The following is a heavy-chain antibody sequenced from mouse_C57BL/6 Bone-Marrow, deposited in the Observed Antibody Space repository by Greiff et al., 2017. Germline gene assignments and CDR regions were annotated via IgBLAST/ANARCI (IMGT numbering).Heavy chain of an antibody. CDR1: GYTFTSYW. CDR2: IDPSDSYT. Sequence: VQLQQPGAELVMPGASVKLSCKASGYTFTSYWMHWVKQRPGQGLEWIGEIDPSDSYTNYNQKFTGKSTLTVDKSSSTAYMQLSSLTSEDSAVYYCARDRDYGSWFAYWGQGTLVTVSA. J-gene: IGHJ3*01. D-gene: IGHD1-1*01. V-gene: IGHV1-69*01. CDR3: ARDRDYGSWFAY.